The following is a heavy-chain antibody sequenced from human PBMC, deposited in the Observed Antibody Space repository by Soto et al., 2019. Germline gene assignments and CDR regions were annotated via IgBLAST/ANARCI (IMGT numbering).Heavy chain of an antibody. J-gene: IGHJ6*02. CDR3: ARLRYYDSSGYYYETYYYGMDV. CDR2: IDPSDSYT. D-gene: IGHD3-22*01. Sequence: GESLKISCKGSGYSFTNYWIGWVRQMPGKGLEWMGRIDPSDSYTNYSPSFQGHVTISADKSISTAYLQWSSLKASDTAMYYCARLRYYDSSGYYYETYYYGMDVWGQGTTVTVSS. CDR1: GYSFTNYW. V-gene: IGHV5-10-1*01.